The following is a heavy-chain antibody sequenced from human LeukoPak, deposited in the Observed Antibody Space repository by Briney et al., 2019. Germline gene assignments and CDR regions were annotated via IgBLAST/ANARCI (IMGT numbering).Heavy chain of an antibody. D-gene: IGHD3-22*01. Sequence: GASVKVSCKASGYTFTGYYMHWVRQAPGQGLEWMGWINPNSGNTGYAQKFQGRVTMTRNTSISTAYMELSSLRSEDTAVYYCARASRNSGYYYYYYYYMDVWGKGTTVTISS. J-gene: IGHJ6*03. CDR3: ARASRNSGYYYYYYYYMDV. CDR2: INPNSGNT. V-gene: IGHV1-8*02. CDR1: GYTFTGYY.